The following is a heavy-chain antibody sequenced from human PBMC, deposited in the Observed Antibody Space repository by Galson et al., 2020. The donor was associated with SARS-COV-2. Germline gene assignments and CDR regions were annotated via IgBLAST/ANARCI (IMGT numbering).Heavy chain of an antibody. J-gene: IGHJ5*02. CDR3: ARLDYGDYWGWFDP. D-gene: IGHD4-17*01. V-gene: IGHV4-59*08. Sequence: ASETLSLTCTVSGGSISSYYWSWIRQPPGKGLEWIGYIYYSGSTNYNPSLKSRVTISVDTSKNQFSLNLSSVTAADTAVYYCARLDYGDYWGWFDPWGQGTLVTVSS. CDR1: GGSISSYY. CDR2: IYYSGST.